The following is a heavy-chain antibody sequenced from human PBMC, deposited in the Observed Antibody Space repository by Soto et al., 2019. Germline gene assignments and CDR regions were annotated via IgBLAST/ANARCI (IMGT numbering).Heavy chain of an antibody. V-gene: IGHV3-23*01. Sequence: GGSLRLSCAASGFTTPYAMTWVRQAPGKGLEWVSTISVSGGTTYYTDSVKGRFTISRDKSKTTLYLQMNSLNAEDTAVYYCATGPTVTTLLDSWGRGTLVTVSS. CDR2: ISVSGGTT. CDR1: GFTTPYA. CDR3: ATGPTVTTLLDS. D-gene: IGHD1-1*01. J-gene: IGHJ4*02.